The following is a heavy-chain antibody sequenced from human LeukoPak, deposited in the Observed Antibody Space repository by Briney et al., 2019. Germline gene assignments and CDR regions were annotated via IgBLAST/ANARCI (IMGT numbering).Heavy chain of an antibody. D-gene: IGHD6-19*01. V-gene: IGHV4-34*01. CDR1: GGSFSGYY. Sequence: PSETLSLTCAVYGGSFSGYYWSWIRQPPGKGLEWIGEINHSGSTNYNPSLKSRVTISVDTSKNQFSLKLSSVTAADTAVYYCARRPEYSSGWYVSYYYYMDVWGKGTTVTISS. CDR3: ARRPEYSSGWYVSYYYYMDV. J-gene: IGHJ6*03. CDR2: INHSGST.